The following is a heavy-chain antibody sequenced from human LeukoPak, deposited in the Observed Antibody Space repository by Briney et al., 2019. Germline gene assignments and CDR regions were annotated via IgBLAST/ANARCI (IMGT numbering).Heavy chain of an antibody. CDR3: AKGGILRYPNYYYYYMDV. D-gene: IGHD3-9*01. V-gene: IGHV3-23*01. CDR1: GFTFSSYA. Sequence: GGSLRLSCAASGFTFSSYAMSWVRQAPGKGLERVSAISGSGDTTYDADSVKGRFTISRDNSENTLYLQMNSLRADDTAVYYCAKGGILRYPNYYYYYMDVWGKGTTVTVSS. J-gene: IGHJ6*03. CDR2: ISGSGDTT.